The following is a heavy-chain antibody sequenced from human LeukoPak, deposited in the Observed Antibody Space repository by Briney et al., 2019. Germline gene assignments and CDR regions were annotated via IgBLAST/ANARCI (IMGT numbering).Heavy chain of an antibody. CDR2: ITSSAKTI. D-gene: IGHD6-13*01. CDR1: GFTFSSYE. CDR3: AREGAADNFDY. Sequence: PGGPLRLSCAASGFTFSSYEMNWVRQAPGKGLEWVSYITSSAKTIYYADPVKGRFTVSRDNAKNSLFLQMNSLRAEDTALYYCAREGAADNFDYWGQGTLVTVSS. V-gene: IGHV3-48*03. J-gene: IGHJ4*02.